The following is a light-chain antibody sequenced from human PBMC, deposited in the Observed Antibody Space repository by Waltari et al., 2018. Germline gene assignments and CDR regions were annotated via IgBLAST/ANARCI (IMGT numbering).Light chain of an antibody. J-gene: IGKJ3*01. CDR2: GAS. V-gene: IGKV1-39*01. Sequence: DIQMLQYPSSLSASVGDRVTITCRASQSISTYLNWYLQKPGKAPKLLIYGASSLQSGAPSRFSGSGSGTDFTLTISSLQPEDFATYYCQQSYSTPFTFGPGTKVDIK. CDR3: QQSYSTPFT. CDR1: QSISTY.